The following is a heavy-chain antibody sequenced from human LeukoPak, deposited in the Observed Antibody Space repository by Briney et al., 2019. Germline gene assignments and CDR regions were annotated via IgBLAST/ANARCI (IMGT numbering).Heavy chain of an antibody. CDR1: GYTFTDYY. V-gene: IGHV1-2*02. D-gene: IGHD3-22*01. CDR2: INPNSGGT. Sequence: ASVKVSCKASGYTFTDYYMHWVRQAPGQGLEWMGWINPNSGGTNYAQNFQGRVTMTRDTSISTAYMEVSRLRPDDTAVYYCAREDSSGYDYWGQGTLVTVSP. CDR3: AREDSSGYDY. J-gene: IGHJ4*02.